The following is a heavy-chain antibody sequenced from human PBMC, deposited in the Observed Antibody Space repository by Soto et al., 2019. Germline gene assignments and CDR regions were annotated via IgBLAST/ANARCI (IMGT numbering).Heavy chain of an antibody. Sequence: SETLSLTCTVSGDSVSSGTYFWSWIRQPPGKGLEWIGYVYYSGSTNYNPTLKSRLTMSVDTSKNQFSLKLSSVTAADTAVYYCARDGGDEGSFDSWSRGTLVTVSS. CDR2: VYYSGST. D-gene: IGHD2-21*02. CDR1: GDSVSSGTYF. J-gene: IGHJ4*02. CDR3: ARDGGDEGSFDS. V-gene: IGHV4-61*01.